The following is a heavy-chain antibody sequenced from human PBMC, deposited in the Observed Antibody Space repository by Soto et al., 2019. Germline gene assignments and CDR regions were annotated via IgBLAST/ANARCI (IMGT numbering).Heavy chain of an antibody. CDR1: GFTFSSYW. V-gene: IGHV3-74*01. D-gene: IGHD5-18*01. J-gene: IGHJ3*02. Sequence: EVQLVESGGGLVQPGGSLRLSCAASGFTFSSYWMHWVRQAPGKGLVWVSRINSDGSSTSYADSVKGRFTISRDNAKNTLYLQMNSLRAEDTAVYYCARAQADRGYSYGPADAFDIWGQGTMVTVSS. CDR2: INSDGSST. CDR3: ARAQADRGYSYGPADAFDI.